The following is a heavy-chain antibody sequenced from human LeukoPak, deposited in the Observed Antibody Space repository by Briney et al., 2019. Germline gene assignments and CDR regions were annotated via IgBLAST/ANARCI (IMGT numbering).Heavy chain of an antibody. V-gene: IGHV3-48*01. J-gene: IGHJ3*02. CDR1: GFTFSSYA. CDR2: ISSSSSTI. CDR3: ARDFVRGDI. D-gene: IGHD3-10*02. Sequence: PGGSLRLSCAASGFTFSSYAMSWVRQAPGKGLEWVSYISSSSSTIYYADSVKGRFTISRDNAKNSLYLQMNSLRAEDTAVYYCARDFVRGDIWGQGTMVTVSS.